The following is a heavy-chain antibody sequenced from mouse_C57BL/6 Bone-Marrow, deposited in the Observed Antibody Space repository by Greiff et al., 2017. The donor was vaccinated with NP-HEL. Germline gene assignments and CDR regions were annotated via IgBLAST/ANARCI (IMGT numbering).Heavy chain of an antibody. CDR1: GFTFSDYY. J-gene: IGHJ1*03. V-gene: IGHV5-16*01. D-gene: IGHD3-3*01. Sequence: EVKLMESEGGLVQPGSSMKLSCTASGFTFSDYYMAWVRQVPEKGLEWVANINYDGSSTYYLDSLKSRFIISRDNAKNILYLQMSSLKSEDTATYYCARGGLRWYFDVWGTGTTVTVSS. CDR2: INYDGSST. CDR3: ARGGLRWYFDV.